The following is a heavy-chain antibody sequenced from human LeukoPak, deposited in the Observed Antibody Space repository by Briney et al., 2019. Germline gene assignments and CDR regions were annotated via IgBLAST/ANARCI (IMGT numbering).Heavy chain of an antibody. CDR2: IQYSGST. Sequence: PSETLSLTCTASDASINSRSYYWGWIRQPPGKELELIGNIQYSGSTYYNPSLKSRVTISVDTSKNQFSLKLSSVTAAHTAVYYCARGKYSHISASILIDWGRGTLVTVSS. CDR3: ARGKYSHISASILID. J-gene: IGHJ4*02. V-gene: IGHV4-39*01. D-gene: IGHD3-16*02. CDR1: DASINSRSYY.